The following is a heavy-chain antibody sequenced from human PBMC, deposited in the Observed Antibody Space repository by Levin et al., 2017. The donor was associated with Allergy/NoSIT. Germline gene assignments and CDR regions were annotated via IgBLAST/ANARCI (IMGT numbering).Heavy chain of an antibody. V-gene: IGHV4-39*01. CDR1: GGSISSNNYY. Sequence: NPGGSLRLSCTVSGGSISSNNYYWVWIRQPPGKGLEWIGTIFYSGTTFYNPSLQSRVTISVDTSENQFSLRVASVTAADTAFYYCARHRAAEGFTNSYSGSDSWGPGTLVTVSS. CDR2: IFYSGTT. CDR3: ARHRAAEGFTNSYSGSDS. D-gene: IGHD3-10*01. J-gene: IGHJ4*02.